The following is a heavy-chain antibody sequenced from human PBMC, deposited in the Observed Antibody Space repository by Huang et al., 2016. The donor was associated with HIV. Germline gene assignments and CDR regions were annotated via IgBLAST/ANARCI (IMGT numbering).Heavy chain of an antibody. CDR3: ARAKDTWDAYDI. Sequence: QVQLVESGGGVVQPGRSLRLSCAASGCPFNNHAMHWVRQAPGKGLDWVAVISNDGSNNYYADSVKGRFTISRDSSKSTLFLHMTSLRTEDTAVYYCARAKDTWDAYDIWGQGTMVIVSS. CDR1: GCPFNNHA. V-gene: IGHV3-30-3*01. J-gene: IGHJ3*02. CDR2: ISNDGSNN. D-gene: IGHD5-18*01.